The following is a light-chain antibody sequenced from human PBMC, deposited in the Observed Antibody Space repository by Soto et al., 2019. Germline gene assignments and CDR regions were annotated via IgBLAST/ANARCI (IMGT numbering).Light chain of an antibody. Sequence: EIVMTQSPATLSVSPGERATLSCRASQSVGSNLAWYQQKPGPAPRLLIYDASTRATGISARFSGSGSGTEFTLTISSLQSEDFAVYYCQQYNNWPQLTFGGGTKVEIK. J-gene: IGKJ4*01. CDR1: QSVGSN. V-gene: IGKV3-15*01. CDR3: QQYNNWPQLT. CDR2: DAS.